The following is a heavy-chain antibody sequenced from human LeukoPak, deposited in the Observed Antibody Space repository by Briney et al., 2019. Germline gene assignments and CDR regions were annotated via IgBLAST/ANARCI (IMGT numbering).Heavy chain of an antibody. CDR1: GFTFTTYS. D-gene: IGHD3-22*01. V-gene: IGHV3-21*01. CDR3: ARVFYDGSDYYSVFDF. J-gene: IGHJ4*02. Sequence: GGSLRLSCAASGFTFTTYSMNWVRQAPGKGLGWVSSISSSSSYIKYADSLKGRFTISRDNAKNSLFLQMNSLRAEDTAVYYCARVFYDGSDYYSVFDFWGQGTLVTVSS. CDR2: ISSSSSYI.